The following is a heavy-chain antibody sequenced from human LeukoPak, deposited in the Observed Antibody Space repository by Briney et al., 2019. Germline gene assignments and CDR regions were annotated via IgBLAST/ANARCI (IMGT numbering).Heavy chain of an antibody. V-gene: IGHV3-23*01. Sequence: QPGGSLRLSCAASGFTFSSYAMSWVRQAPGKGLEWVSAISGSGGSTYYADSVKGRFTISRDNSKNTLYLQMNSLRAEDTALYHCARELRRDFDWTYDAFDIWGQGTMVTVSS. J-gene: IGHJ3*02. CDR2: ISGSGGST. CDR3: ARELRRDFDWTYDAFDI. CDR1: GFTFSSYA. D-gene: IGHD3-9*01.